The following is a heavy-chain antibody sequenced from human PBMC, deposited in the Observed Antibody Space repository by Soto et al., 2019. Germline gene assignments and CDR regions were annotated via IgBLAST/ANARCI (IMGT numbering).Heavy chain of an antibody. J-gene: IGHJ6*02. CDR1: GFTFNTYS. CDR2: ISSGSKYI. CDR3: SRTSITVGFGMDV. V-gene: IGHV3-21*01. D-gene: IGHD4-4*01. Sequence: EMQLVESGGGLVKPGGSLRLSCSASGFTFNTYSLNWVRQAPGKGLEWVSSISSGSKYIYYRDSVKGRFTISRDNGKTSLLLQMNSLRVEDTAIYYCSRTSITVGFGMDVWGQGTTVTVSS.